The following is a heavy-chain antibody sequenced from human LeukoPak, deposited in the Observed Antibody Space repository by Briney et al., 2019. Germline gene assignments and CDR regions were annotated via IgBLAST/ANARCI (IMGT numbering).Heavy chain of an antibody. Sequence: SQTLSLTCTVSGGSIGSGGYYWSWIRQHPGKGLEWIGYIYYSGSTYYNPSLKSRVTISVDTSKNQFSLKLSSVTAADTAVHYCARDPRYCSGGSCYPPYGMDVWGQGTTVTVSS. CDR2: IYYSGST. J-gene: IGHJ6*02. D-gene: IGHD2-15*01. CDR3: ARDPRYCSGGSCYPPYGMDV. V-gene: IGHV4-31*03. CDR1: GGSIGSGGYY.